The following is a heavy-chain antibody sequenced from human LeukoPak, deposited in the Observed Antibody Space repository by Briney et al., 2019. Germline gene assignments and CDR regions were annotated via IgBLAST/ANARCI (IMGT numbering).Heavy chain of an antibody. D-gene: IGHD3-3*01. V-gene: IGHV4-59*13. CDR1: GGSISGYY. J-gene: IGHJ4*02. CDR3: ARAGRFTSGRSYFFDN. Sequence: SETLSLTCSVSGGSISGYYWSWIRQPPGKGLEWIAYVSYSGNTNYTPSLKNRVSISVDTPKNRFSLQLRSVTAADTAFYYCARAGRFTSGRSYFFDNWGQGTLVTVS. CDR2: VSYSGNT.